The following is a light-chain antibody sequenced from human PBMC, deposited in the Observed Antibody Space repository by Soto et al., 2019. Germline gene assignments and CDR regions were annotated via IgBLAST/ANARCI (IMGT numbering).Light chain of an antibody. J-gene: IGKJ1*01. CDR2: AVS. Sequence: DIRMTQSPSSLSASVGDRVTITCRASQTITRYLNWYQQIPGKAPKLLISAVSSLRSGVPSRFSGTGSGTDFTLPIPSLQPEDFATYYCQPSDRAPLTFGQGPKVDIK. CDR3: QPSDRAPLT. V-gene: IGKV1-39*01. CDR1: QTITRY.